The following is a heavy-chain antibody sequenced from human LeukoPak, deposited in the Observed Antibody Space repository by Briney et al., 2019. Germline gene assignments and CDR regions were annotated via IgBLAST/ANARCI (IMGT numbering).Heavy chain of an antibody. Sequence: ASVKVSCKASGYTFTSYGISWVRQAPGQGLEWMGWISAYNGNTNYAQKLQGRVTMTTDTSTSTAYMELRSLRSDDTAVYYCASSVDIVVVPAARGYYYYDMDVWGQGTTVTVSS. CDR3: ASSVDIVVVPAARGYYYYDMDV. D-gene: IGHD2-2*01. J-gene: IGHJ6*02. CDR2: ISAYNGNT. CDR1: GYTFTSYG. V-gene: IGHV1-18*01.